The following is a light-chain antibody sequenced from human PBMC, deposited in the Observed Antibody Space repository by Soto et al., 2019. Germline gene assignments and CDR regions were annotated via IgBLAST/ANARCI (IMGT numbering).Light chain of an antibody. CDR1: QSLAHSDGNTY. CDR3: MQGTHWPWT. CDR2: MAS. Sequence: DVVMTQPPLFLPVTLGQPASISCRSSQSLAHSDGNTYLTWFQQRPGQSPRRLIYMASNRDSGVPDRFSGSGSGTDFTLKISRVEAEDVAVYYCMQGTHWPWTFGQGTK. V-gene: IGKV2-30*02. J-gene: IGKJ1*01.